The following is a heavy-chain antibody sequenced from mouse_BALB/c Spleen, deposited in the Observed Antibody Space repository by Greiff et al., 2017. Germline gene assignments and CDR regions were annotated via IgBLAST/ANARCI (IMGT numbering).Heavy chain of an antibody. D-gene: IGHD2-10*02. CDR1: GYTFTSYT. CDR3: ARREYGNYPYAMDY. J-gene: IGHJ4*01. V-gene: IGHV1-4*01. CDR2: INPSSGYT. Sequence: VKLQESGAELARPGASVKMSCKASGYTFTSYTMHWVKQRPGQGLEWIGYINPSSGYTNYNQKFKDKATLTADKSSSTAYMQLSSLTSEDSAVYYCARREYGNYPYAMDYWGQGTSVTVSS.